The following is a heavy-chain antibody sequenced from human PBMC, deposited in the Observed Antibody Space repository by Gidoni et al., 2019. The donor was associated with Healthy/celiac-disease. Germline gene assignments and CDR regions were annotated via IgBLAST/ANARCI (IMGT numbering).Heavy chain of an antibody. D-gene: IGHD3-3*01. V-gene: IGHV3-23*01. CDR1: GFTFSSYA. J-gene: IGHJ4*02. Sequence: EVQLLESGGGLVQPGGSLRLSCAASGFTFSSYAMSWVRQAPGKGLEWVSAISGSGGSTYYADSVKGRFTISRDNSKNTLYLQMNSLRAEDTAVYYCAKIHLPILEWLLYRSFSFDYWGQGTLVTVSS. CDR2: ISGSGGST. CDR3: AKIHLPILEWLLYRSFSFDY.